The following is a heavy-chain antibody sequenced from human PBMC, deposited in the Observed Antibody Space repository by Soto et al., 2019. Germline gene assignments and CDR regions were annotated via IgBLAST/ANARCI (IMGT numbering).Heavy chain of an antibody. CDR3: ARDRVVRGGIVADDY. D-gene: IGHD3-10*01. Sequence: QVQLVQSGAEVKKPGSSVKVSYKASGGTFSSYAISWVRQAPGQGLEWMGGIIPIFGTANYAQKFQGRVTITADESTSTAYRELSSLRSEDTAVYYCARDRVVRGGIVADDYWGQGTLVTVSS. V-gene: IGHV1-69*12. CDR1: GGTFSSYA. CDR2: IIPIFGTA. J-gene: IGHJ4*02.